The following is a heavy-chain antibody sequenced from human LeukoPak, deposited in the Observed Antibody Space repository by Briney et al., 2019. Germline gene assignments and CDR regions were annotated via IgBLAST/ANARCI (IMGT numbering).Heavy chain of an antibody. CDR2: IYYSGST. Sequence: PSETLSLTCTVSGGSISSSSYYWGWIRQPQGKGLEWIGSIYYSGSTYYNPSIKSRITISVDTTKNKLSLKLSSVTAADTAVYYCAREGDIVVVPAAIWYGRSIDPWGQGTLVTVSS. V-gene: IGHV4-39*02. J-gene: IGHJ5*02. CDR1: GGSISSSSYY. CDR3: AREGDIVVVPAAIWYGRSIDP. D-gene: IGHD2-2*02.